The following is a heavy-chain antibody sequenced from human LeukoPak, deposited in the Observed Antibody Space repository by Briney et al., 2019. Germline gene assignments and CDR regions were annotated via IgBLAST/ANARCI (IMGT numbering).Heavy chain of an antibody. D-gene: IGHD3-10*01. CDR3: ARGGDRSFDY. Sequence: SETLSLTCTVSGGSITSTNHYWGWIRQPPGRGLEWIASIYYSGNTYYNPSLKSRVTVSVDTSKNRFSLNLNSVTAADTAVYYCARGGDRSFDYWGRGTLVTVSS. J-gene: IGHJ4*02. V-gene: IGHV4-39*07. CDR1: GGSITSTNHY. CDR2: IYYSGNT.